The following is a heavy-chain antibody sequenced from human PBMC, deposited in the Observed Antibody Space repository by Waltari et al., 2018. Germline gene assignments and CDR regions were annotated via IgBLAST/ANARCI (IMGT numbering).Heavy chain of an antibody. V-gene: IGHV3-33*01. CDR1: GFIFPSSG. CDR3: ARSVTTGSGYMDV. J-gene: IGHJ6*03. Sequence: QVQLVESGGGVVQPGRSLRLSCSASGFIFPSSGIHWVRQAPGKGLELVAFIWNDGSLKYYTDSVKGRFTISRDNSENTLYLQMSGLRPEDTAVYYCARSVTTGSGYMDVWGKGTTVTVSS. CDR2: IWNDGSLK. D-gene: IGHD4-17*01.